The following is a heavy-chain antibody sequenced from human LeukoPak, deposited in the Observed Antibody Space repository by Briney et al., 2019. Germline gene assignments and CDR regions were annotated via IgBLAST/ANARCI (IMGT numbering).Heavy chain of an antibody. V-gene: IGHV4-34*01. Sequence: PSETLSLTCAVYGGSFSGYYWSWIRQPPGKGLEWIGEINHSGSTNYNPSPKSRVTISVDTSKNQFSLKLSSVTAADTAVYYCARLDYGDYQDYWGQGTLVTVSS. CDR2: INHSGST. CDR1: GGSFSGYY. J-gene: IGHJ4*02. CDR3: ARLDYGDYQDY. D-gene: IGHD4-17*01.